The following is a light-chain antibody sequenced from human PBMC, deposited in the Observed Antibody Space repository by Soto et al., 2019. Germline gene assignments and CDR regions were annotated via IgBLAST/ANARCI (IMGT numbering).Light chain of an antibody. J-gene: IGKJ5*01. CDR3: QQRSNWPPIT. Sequence: EIVLTQSPATLSLSPGERATLSCSASQSVSSYLAWYQQKPGQAPRLLIYDASNRATGIPARFSGSGSGTDFTLPISSLEPEDFAVYYCQQRSNWPPITFGQGTRLEI. CDR2: DAS. CDR1: QSVSSY. V-gene: IGKV3-11*01.